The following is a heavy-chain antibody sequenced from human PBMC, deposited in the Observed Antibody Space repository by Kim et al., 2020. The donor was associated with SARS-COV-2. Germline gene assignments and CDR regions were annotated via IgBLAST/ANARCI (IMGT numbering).Heavy chain of an antibody. CDR2: IIPDGRST. V-gene: IGHV3-74*01. J-gene: IGHJ4*02. Sequence: GGSLRLSCAASGFTFTEYWMHWVRQAPGKGLAWVSRIIPDGRSTSYADSVKGRFTISRDNAKNTLYLQMNSLRAEDTAIYYCASGLTPGQYWGPGTLVT. CDR1: GFTFTEYW. CDR3: ASGLTPGQY. D-gene: IGHD2-15*01.